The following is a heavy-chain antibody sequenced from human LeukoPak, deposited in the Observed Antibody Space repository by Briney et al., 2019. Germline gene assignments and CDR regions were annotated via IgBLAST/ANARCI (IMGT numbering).Heavy chain of an antibody. V-gene: IGHV3-23*01. Sequence: GSLRLSCAASGFTFSSYAMSWVCQAPGKGLEWVSGISGSGGSTYYADSVKCRFTISRDNSKNTLYLQMNSLRAEDTAAYYCAKASIAAAGREFDPWGQGTLVTVSS. D-gene: IGHD6-13*01. CDR3: AKASIAAAGREFDP. J-gene: IGHJ5*02. CDR2: ISGSGGST. CDR1: GFTFSSYA.